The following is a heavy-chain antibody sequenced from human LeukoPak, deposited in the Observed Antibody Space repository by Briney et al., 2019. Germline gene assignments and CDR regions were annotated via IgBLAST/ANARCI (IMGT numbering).Heavy chain of an antibody. V-gene: IGHV5-51*01. CDR2: IYPDDSDS. CDR1: GYSFTNYW. CDR3: ARRVVGATTHYFDY. J-gene: IGHJ4*02. Sequence: GESLKISCKGSGYSFTNYWIAWVRQMPGKGLEWMGIIYPDDSDSKYSPSFQGHVTISADKSISTAYLQWSSLKASETAMYYCARRVVGATTHYFDYWGQGSLVTVSS. D-gene: IGHD2-15*01.